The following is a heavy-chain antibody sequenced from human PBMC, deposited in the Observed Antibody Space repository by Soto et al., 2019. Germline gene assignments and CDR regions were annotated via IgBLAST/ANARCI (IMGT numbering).Heavy chain of an antibody. J-gene: IGHJ4*02. V-gene: IGHV5-10-1*01. CDR1: GYSFTNYW. Sequence: PGESLKISCKGCGYSFTNYWISWVRQMPGQGLEWMGRIDPTDSYTNYNPSFQGHVTFSADKSISTAYLQWSSLKASDTAMYYCARLYSGSTNYNPSLKSRVTISVDTSKNQFSLKLSSVTAADTAVYYCAGWIAVAGRFVNYWGQGTLVTVSS. D-gene: IGHD1-26*01. CDR2: IDPTDSYT. CDR3: ARLYSGSTNYNPSLKSRVTISVDTSKNQFSLKLSSVTAADTAVYYCAGWIAVAGRFVNY.